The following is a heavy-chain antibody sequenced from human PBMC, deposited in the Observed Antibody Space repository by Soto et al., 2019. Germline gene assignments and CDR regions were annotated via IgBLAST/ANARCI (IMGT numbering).Heavy chain of an antibody. J-gene: IGHJ6*02. CDR2: IYYSGST. V-gene: IGHV4-61*08. Sequence: PSETLSLTCAVSGGSISSGDYSWSWIRQPPGKGLEWIGYIYYSGSTNYNPSLKSRVTISVDTSKNQFSLKLSSVTAADTAVYYCARGSSIAGLYYGMDVWGQGTTVTVSS. CDR3: ARGSSIAGLYYGMDV. CDR1: GGSISSGDYS. D-gene: IGHD6-6*01.